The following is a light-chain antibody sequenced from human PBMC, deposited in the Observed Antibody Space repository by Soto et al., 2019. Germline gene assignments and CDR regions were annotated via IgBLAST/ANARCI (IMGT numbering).Light chain of an antibody. CDR2: TAS. CDR1: QGIRNW. Sequence: DIRMTQYPSSVSASVGDRVTITCGASQGIRNWLAWYQKKQGKAPKFPIYTASNLQSGVPSRLRVSGYGTDLTITISSMQNEDFETYYCQQSYSNPITFGHGTRLEIK. V-gene: IGKV1-12*01. CDR3: QQSYSNPIT. J-gene: IGKJ5*01.